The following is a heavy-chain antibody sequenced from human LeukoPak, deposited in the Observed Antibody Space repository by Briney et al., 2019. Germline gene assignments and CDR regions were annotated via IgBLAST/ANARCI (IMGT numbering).Heavy chain of an antibody. D-gene: IGHD2-15*01. J-gene: IGHJ5*02. V-gene: IGHV4-4*07. CDR1: GGSISSYY. CDR3: AREMVVAQNFDP. CDR2: IYTSGST. Sequence: SETLSLTCTVSGGSISSYYWSWIRQPAGKGLEWIGRIYTSGSTNYNPSLRSRVTMSVDTSKNQFSLKLSSVTAADTAVYYCAREMVVAQNFDPWGQGTLVTVSS.